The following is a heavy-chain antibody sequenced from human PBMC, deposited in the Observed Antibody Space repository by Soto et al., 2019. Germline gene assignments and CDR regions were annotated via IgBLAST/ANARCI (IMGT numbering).Heavy chain of an antibody. CDR3: ARERGGATATLDYYYFYMDV. Sequence: QVQLVQSGAEVRKPGASETVSCRSSGDSFNDYYIHWVRQAPGQGFEWMGWINPNGGVTKYAQKFQGWVSMTSDTSIRTVYMQLSRLRSDDTAVYYCARERGGATATLDYYYFYMDVWGTGTTVTVSS. J-gene: IGHJ6*03. CDR1: GDSFNDYY. D-gene: IGHD5-12*01. V-gene: IGHV1-2*04. CDR2: INPNGGVT.